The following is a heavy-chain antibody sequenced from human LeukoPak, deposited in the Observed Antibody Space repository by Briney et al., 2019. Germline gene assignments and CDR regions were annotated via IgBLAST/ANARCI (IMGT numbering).Heavy chain of an antibody. CDR3: ARLRQQQVARWFDP. CDR2: IYYSGST. V-gene: IGHV4-59*08. Sequence: SETLSLTCTVSGSSISSYYWSWIRQPPGKGLEWIGYIYYSGSTNYNPSLKSRVTISVDTSKNQFSLKLSSVTAADTAVYYCARLRQQQVARWFDPWGQGTLVTVSS. CDR1: GSSISSYY. J-gene: IGHJ5*02. D-gene: IGHD6-13*01.